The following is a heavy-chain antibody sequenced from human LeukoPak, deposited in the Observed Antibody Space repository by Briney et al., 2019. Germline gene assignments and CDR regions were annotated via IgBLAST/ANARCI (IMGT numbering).Heavy chain of an antibody. CDR3: ARSGSGWELLGY. J-gene: IGHJ4*02. Sequence: PSETLSLTCTVSGGSISSSYWSWVRQAPGKGLEWVGCIYYSGSTNYNPSLKSRVTISVDKSKNKFSLKLSSVTAADTAVYYCARSGSGWELLGYWGQGTLVTVSS. CDR1: GGSISSSY. CDR2: IYYSGST. V-gene: IGHV4-59*08. D-gene: IGHD1-26*01.